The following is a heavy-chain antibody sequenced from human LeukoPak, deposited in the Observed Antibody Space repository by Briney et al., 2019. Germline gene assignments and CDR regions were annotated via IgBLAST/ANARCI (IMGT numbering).Heavy chain of an antibody. CDR2: ISSSGSTI. Sequence: GGSLRLSCAASGFTFSSYGMHWVRQAPGKGLEWVSYISSSGSTIYYVDSVKGRFTISRDNAKNSLYLQMNSLRVEDTAVYYCARYGYSSNWYNWGQGTLVTVSS. CDR1: GFTFSSYG. CDR3: ARYGYSSNWYN. V-gene: IGHV3-48*04. D-gene: IGHD6-13*01. J-gene: IGHJ4*02.